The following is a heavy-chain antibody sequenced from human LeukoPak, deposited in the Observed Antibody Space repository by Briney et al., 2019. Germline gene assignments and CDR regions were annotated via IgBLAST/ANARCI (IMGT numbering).Heavy chain of an antibody. Sequence: GGSLRLSCAASGFTFSSYAMSWVRQAPGKGLEWVSAISGSGGSTYYADSVKGRFTISRDNSKNTLYLQMNNLRAEDTAVYYCAKGIAAAGLSKNAFDIWGQGTMVTDSS. J-gene: IGHJ3*02. D-gene: IGHD6-13*01. CDR1: GFTFSSYA. V-gene: IGHV3-23*01. CDR3: AKGIAAAGLSKNAFDI. CDR2: ISGSGGST.